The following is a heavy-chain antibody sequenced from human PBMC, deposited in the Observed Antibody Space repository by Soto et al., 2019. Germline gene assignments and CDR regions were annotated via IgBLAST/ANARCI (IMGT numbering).Heavy chain of an antibody. V-gene: IGHV3-53*01. Sequence: GGSLRLSCAVSGFIVSSKYMTWVRQAPGKGLEWVSVIYSSSTIYYADSVKGRFTISRDNAKNSLYLQMNSLRAEDTAVYYCAREGSSGWNGLNWFDPWGQGTLVTVSS. CDR3: AREGSSGWNGLNWFDP. J-gene: IGHJ5*02. CDR1: GFIVSSKY. CDR2: IYSSSTI. D-gene: IGHD6-19*01.